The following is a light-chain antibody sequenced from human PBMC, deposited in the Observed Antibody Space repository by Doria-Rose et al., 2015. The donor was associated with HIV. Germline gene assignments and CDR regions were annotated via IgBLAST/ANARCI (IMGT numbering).Light chain of an antibody. J-gene: IGKJ1*01. CDR1: QSFSSTY. V-gene: IGKV3-20*01. CDR2: DGS. Sequence: TQSPGTLSLSPGERATLSCRASQSFSSTYLAWYQQKPGQAPSLLIYDGSTRATGIPDRCSASGSGTDFTLTINRLEPEDVALYYCHQYGTSWTFGQGTKVEI. CDR3: HQYGTSWT.